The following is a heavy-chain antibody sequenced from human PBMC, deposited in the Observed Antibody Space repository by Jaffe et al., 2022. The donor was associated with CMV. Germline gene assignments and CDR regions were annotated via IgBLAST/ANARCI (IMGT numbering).Heavy chain of an antibody. Sequence: QVQLVQSGAEVKKPGASVKVSCKASGYTFTSYAMHWVRQAPGQRLEWMGWINAGNGNTKYSQKFQGRVTITRDTSASTAYMELSSLRSEDTAVYYCARGGGGYYWDYFDYWGQGTLVTVSS. V-gene: IGHV1-3*01. CDR2: INAGNGNT. J-gene: IGHJ4*02. CDR1: GYTFTSYA. CDR3: ARGGGGYYWDYFDY. D-gene: IGHD3-3*01.